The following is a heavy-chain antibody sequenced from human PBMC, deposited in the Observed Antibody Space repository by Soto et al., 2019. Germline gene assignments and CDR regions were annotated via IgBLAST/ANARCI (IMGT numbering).Heavy chain of an antibody. CDR3: ARELLYYDSSGYSWDDAFDI. CDR1: GGSLSSSAYS. CDR2: IYQSGGT. Sequence: PSETLSLTCAVSGGSLSSSAYSWSWIRQPPGKGLEWIGFIYQSGGTYYNPSLKSRLTMSLDRPRNQFSLKLSSVTAADTAVYYCARELLYYDSSGYSWDDAFDIWGQGTMVTVSS. D-gene: IGHD3-22*01. V-gene: IGHV4-30-2*01. J-gene: IGHJ3*02.